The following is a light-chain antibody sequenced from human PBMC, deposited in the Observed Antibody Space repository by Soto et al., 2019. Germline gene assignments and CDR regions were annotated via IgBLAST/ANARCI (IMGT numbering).Light chain of an antibody. CDR2: EVS. J-gene: IGLJ3*02. V-gene: IGLV2-14*01. Sequence: QSALTQPASVSGSPGQSITISCTGTINDVGGYNYVSWYQHHPGKAPTLMIYEVSNRPSGVSNRFSASKSGNTASLTISGLQAEDEADYYCSSYTSGSTLVVFGGGTEVTVL. CDR3: SSYTSGSTLVV. CDR1: INDVGGYNY.